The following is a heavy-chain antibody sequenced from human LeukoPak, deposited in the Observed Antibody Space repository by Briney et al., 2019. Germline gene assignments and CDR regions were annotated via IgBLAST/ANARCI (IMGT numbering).Heavy chain of an antibody. J-gene: IGHJ4*02. CDR1: EGSISRHY. D-gene: IGHD6-13*01. CDR3: ARAKAAGSYDF. V-gene: IGHV4-59*11. Sequence: PSETLSLTCIVSEGSISRHYWTWIRQPPGKGLEWIGYAHFSGSTNYNPSLKSRATASLDRAKNQISLTLTSVTAADTAVYFCARAKAAGSYDFWGQGTLVTVSS. CDR2: AHFSGST.